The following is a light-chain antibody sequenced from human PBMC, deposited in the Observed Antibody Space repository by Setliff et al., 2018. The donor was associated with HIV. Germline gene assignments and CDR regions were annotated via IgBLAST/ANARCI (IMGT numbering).Light chain of an antibody. J-gene: IGLJ1*01. V-gene: IGLV2-23*02. CDR2: EVN. CDR3: CSYAGTDTCVG. Sequence: QSALTQPPSVSGSPGQSIIISCTGTINNIGSYNRVSWYQQRPGTAPKLIIFEVNKRPSGVSNRFSGSKSGSTASLAISGLQADDEGDYYCCSYAGTDTCVGVGTGTKV. CDR1: INNIGSYNR.